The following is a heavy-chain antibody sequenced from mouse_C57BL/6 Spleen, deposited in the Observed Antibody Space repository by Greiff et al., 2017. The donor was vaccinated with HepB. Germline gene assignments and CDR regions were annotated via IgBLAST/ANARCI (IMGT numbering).Heavy chain of an antibody. CDR1: GYTFTSYG. D-gene: IGHD2-4*01. J-gene: IGHJ3*01. CDR3: ASGDYDYDKGFAY. V-gene: IGHV1-81*01. Sequence: VQLQQSGAELARPGASVKLSCKASGYTFTSYGISWVKQRTGQGLEWIGEIYPRSGNTYYNEKFKGKATLTADKSSSTAYMELRSLTSEDSAVYFCASGDYDYDKGFAYWGQGTLVTVSA. CDR2: IYPRSGNT.